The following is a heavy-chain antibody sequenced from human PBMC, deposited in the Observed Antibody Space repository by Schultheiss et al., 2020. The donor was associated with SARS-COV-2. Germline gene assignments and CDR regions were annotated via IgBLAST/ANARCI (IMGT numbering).Heavy chain of an antibody. V-gene: IGHV4-61*05. CDR1: GGSISSGSYY. J-gene: IGHJ5*02. CDR2: IYYSGST. CDR3: ARVEMIAWFDP. D-gene: IGHD2-21*01. Sequence: SETLSLTCTVSGGSISSGSYYWSWIRQPPGKGLEWIGYIYYSGSTNYNPSLKSRVTISVDKSKNQFSLKLSSVTAADTAVYYCARVEMIAWFDPWGQGTLVTVSS.